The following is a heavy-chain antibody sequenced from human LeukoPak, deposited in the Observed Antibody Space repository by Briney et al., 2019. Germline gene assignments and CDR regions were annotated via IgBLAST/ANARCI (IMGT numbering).Heavy chain of an antibody. D-gene: IGHD6-13*01. Sequence: GGSLRLSCAASGFTFSSYAMSWVRQAPGKGLEWVSGISGNGGYTYYADSVKGRFTISRDNSKSTLYLQMNSLRAEDTAVYYCAKAPYYSSSWYFFDYWGQGTLVTVSS. CDR1: GFTFSSYA. CDR2: ISGNGGYT. CDR3: AKAPYYSSSWYFFDY. V-gene: IGHV3-23*01. J-gene: IGHJ4*02.